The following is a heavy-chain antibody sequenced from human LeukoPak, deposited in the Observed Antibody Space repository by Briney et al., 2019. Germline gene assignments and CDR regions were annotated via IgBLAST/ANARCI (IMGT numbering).Heavy chain of an antibody. V-gene: IGHV3-33*06. CDR1: GFVFSSYG. J-gene: IGHJ6*03. CDR3: ANGYYYMDV. CDR2: IWYEGSNK. Sequence: PGRSLRLSCAASGFVFSSYGMHWVRQAPGKGLAWVAVIWYEGSNKYYADSVKGRFTISRDNSKNTLYLQMNSLRAEDTAVYYCANGYYYMDVRGKGTTVTVSS.